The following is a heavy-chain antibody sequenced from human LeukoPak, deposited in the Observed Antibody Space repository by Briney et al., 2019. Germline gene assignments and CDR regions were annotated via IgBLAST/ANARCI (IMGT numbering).Heavy chain of an antibody. D-gene: IGHD1-1*01. Sequence: ASVEVSCKASGYTFTDHYIHWVRQAPGQGLEWVGWINPNNGGTNYARKFQARVTMTRETSMSTAYMEITGLESDDTAVYYCARDTLKQYLQQLGSLDPWGQGTLVTVSS. CDR3: ARDTLKQYLQQLGSLDP. CDR1: GYTFTDHY. J-gene: IGHJ5*02. CDR2: INPNNGGT. V-gene: IGHV1-2*02.